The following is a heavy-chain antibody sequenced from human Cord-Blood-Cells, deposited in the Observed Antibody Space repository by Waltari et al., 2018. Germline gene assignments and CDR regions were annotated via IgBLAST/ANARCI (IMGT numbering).Heavy chain of an antibody. CDR3: ARGGAATRRDYYYYGMDV. D-gene: IGHD2-15*01. V-gene: IGHV1-69*01. J-gene: IGHJ6*02. CDR1: GGTFSSYA. CDR2: IIPIFGTA. Sequence: QVQLVQSGAEVKKPGSSVKVSCKASGGTFSSYATSWWRQAPGQGLEWMGGIIPIFGTANYAQKFQGRVTITADESTSTAYMELSSLRSEDTAVYYCARGGAATRRDYYYYGMDVWGQGTTVTVSS.